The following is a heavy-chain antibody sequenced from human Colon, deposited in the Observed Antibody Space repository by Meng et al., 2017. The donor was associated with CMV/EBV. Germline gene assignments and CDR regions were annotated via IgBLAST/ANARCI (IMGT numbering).Heavy chain of an antibody. CDR2: KFLRGSA. Sequence: SETLSLTCTVSGASVSSGNYYWSWIRQPPGKRLEFIAYKFLRGSATYNPSLSRSTISIDTSKNQVSLQLASVTTADTALYYCVRGDMVRGVIDLWGQGTLVTVSS. J-gene: IGHJ5*02. D-gene: IGHD3-10*01. CDR3: VRGDMVRGVIDL. CDR1: GASVSSGNYY. V-gene: IGHV4-61*01.